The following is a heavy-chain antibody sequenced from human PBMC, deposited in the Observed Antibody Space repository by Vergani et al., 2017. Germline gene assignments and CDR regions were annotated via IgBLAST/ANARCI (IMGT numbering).Heavy chain of an antibody. CDR1: GGSISSSSYY. CDR2: IYYSGST. CDR3: ARDLYRSGWPLYYYYGMDV. Sequence: QLQLPESGPGLVKPSETLSLTCTVSGGSISSSSYYWGWIRQPPGKGLEWIGSIYYSGSTYYNPSLKSRVTISVDTSKNQFSLKLSSVTAADTAVYYCARDLYRSGWPLYYYYGMDVWGQGTTVTVSS. D-gene: IGHD6-19*01. V-gene: IGHV4-39*07. J-gene: IGHJ6*02.